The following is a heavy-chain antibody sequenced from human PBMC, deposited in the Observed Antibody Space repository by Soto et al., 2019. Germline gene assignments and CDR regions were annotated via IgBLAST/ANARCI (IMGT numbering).Heavy chain of an antibody. V-gene: IGHV1-69*12. J-gene: IGHJ5*02. CDR1: GGTFSSYA. D-gene: IGHD3-9*01. Sequence: QVQLVQSGAEVKKPGSSVKVSCKASGGTFSSYAISWVRQAPGQGLEWMGGIIPIFGTANSAQKFQGRVTITADESTSTAYMELSSLRSEDTAVYYCASPPYDILTGWRWFDPWGQGTLVTVSS. CDR2: IIPIFGTA. CDR3: ASPPYDILTGWRWFDP.